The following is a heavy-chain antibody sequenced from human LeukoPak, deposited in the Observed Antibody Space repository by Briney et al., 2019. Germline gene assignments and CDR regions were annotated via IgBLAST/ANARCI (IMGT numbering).Heavy chain of an antibody. J-gene: IGHJ4*02. CDR2: INHSGST. Sequence: PSETQSLTCVVYGGSFSGYYWSWIRQPPGKGLEWIGEINHSGSTNYNPSLKSRVTISLDTSKNQFSLKLNSVTAADTAVYYCARDTIAARCYDYWGRGTLVTVSS. V-gene: IGHV4-34*01. CDR3: ARDTIAARCYDY. CDR1: GGSFSGYY. D-gene: IGHD6-6*01.